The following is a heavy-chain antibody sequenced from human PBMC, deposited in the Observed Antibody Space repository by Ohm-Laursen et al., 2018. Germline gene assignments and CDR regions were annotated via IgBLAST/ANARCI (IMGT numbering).Heavy chain of an antibody. Sequence: SLRLSCTAPEFTFSTYWMTWVRQAPGKGLEWAASIKEDGSEKYYLDSVKGRFTISRDNAKNSLYLQMNSLRAEDTAVYYCARYTYDAFDIWGQGTMVTVSS. J-gene: IGHJ3*02. CDR3: ARYTYDAFDI. CDR1: EFTFSTYW. D-gene: IGHD2-8*01. CDR2: IKEDGSEK. V-gene: IGHV3-7*01.